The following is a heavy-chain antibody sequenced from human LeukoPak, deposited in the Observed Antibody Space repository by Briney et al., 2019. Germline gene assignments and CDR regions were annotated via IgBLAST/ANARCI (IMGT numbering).Heavy chain of an antibody. D-gene: IGHD6-19*01. CDR2: ISWNSGSI. CDR3: AKDHSGWYGPFDY. V-gene: IGHV3-9*01. Sequence: GGSLRLSCAASGFTFDDYAMHWVRQAPGKGLEWVSGISWNSGSIGYADSVKGRFTISRDNAKNSLYLQMNSLRAEDTALYYCAKDHSGWYGPFDYWGQGTLVTVSS. CDR1: GFTFDDYA. J-gene: IGHJ4*02.